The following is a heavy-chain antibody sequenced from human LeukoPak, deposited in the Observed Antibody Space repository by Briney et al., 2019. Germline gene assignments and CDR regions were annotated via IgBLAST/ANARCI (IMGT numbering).Heavy chain of an antibody. CDR1: GFTFSSYG. CDR2: ISYDGSNK. V-gene: IGHV3-30*18. D-gene: IGHD3-22*01. CDR3: ANSYYDSSGLGFDY. Sequence: GGSLRLSCAASGFTFSSYGMHWVRQAPGKGLEWVAVISYDGSNKYYADSVKGRFTISRDNSKNTLYLQMNSLRAEDTAVYYCANSYYDSSGLGFDYWGQGTLDTVSS. J-gene: IGHJ4*02.